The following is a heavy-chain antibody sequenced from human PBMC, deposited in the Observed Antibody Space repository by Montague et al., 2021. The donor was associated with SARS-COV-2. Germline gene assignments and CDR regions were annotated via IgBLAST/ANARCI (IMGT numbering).Heavy chain of an antibody. CDR2: IYYSGST. V-gene: IGHV4-39*01. J-gene: IGHJ4*02. D-gene: IGHD3-10*01. CDR1: GGSISSSSYY. CDR3: ASGRIYGSGSYYNPYLLVDY. Sequence: SETLSLTCTVSGGSISSSSYYWGWIRQPPGKGLEWIGSIYYSGSTYYNPSLKSRVTISVDTSKNQFSLKLSSVTAADTAVYYCASGRIYGSGSYYNPYLLVDYWGQGTLVTVSS.